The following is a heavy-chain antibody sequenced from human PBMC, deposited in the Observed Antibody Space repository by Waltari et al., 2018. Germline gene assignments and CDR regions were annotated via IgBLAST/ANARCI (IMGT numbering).Heavy chain of an antibody. J-gene: IGHJ4*02. CDR3: ARDGDYSSGRFFDS. CDR2: AYHSGST. V-gene: IGHV4-4*02. Sequence: QVQLQQSGPGLVRPSGTRSLSCAVSGVSSSSNNWWSWVRQSPGKGLEWIGEAYHSGSTKYSSSLRSRVTISLDQSKNQFSLTLSSVTAADAAVYYCARDGDYSSGRFFDSWGQGTLVNVSS. D-gene: IGHD6-19*01. CDR1: GVSSSSNNW.